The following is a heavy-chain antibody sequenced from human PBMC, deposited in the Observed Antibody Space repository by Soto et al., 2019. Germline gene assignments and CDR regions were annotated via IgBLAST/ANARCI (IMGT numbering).Heavy chain of an antibody. CDR3: ARQEGCITIFGVVISGYFDY. CDR1: GGSISSSSYY. J-gene: IGHJ4*02. CDR2: IYYSGST. Sequence: SETLSLTCTVSGGSISSSSYYWGWIRQPPGKGLEWIGSIYYSGSTYYNPSLKSRVTISVDTSKNQFSLKLSSVTAADTAVYYCARQEGCITIFGVVISGYFDYWGQGTLVTVSS. V-gene: IGHV4-39*01. D-gene: IGHD3-3*01.